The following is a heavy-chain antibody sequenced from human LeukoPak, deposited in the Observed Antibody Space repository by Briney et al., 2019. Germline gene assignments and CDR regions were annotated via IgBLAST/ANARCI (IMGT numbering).Heavy chain of an antibody. D-gene: IGHD6-13*01. Sequence: PSETLSLTCAVSGGSISSSDWWSWVRQPPGKGLEWIGEIYHSGSTNYNPSLKSRVTISVDTSKNQFSLKLSSVTAADTAVYFCARAYRSSWYANWFDPWGQGTLVTVSS. V-gene: IGHV4-4*02. CDR1: GGSISSSDW. CDR2: IYHSGST. CDR3: ARAYRSSWYANWFDP. J-gene: IGHJ5*02.